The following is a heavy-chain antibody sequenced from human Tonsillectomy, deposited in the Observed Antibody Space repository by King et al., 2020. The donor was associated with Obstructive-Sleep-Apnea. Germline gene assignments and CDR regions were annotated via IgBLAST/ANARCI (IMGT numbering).Heavy chain of an antibody. Sequence: QLVQSGAEVKRPGASVKVSCKASGYTFTKYYIHWVRQAPGQGLEWMGMINPICGSTNHAQKFQGRVPITRDTSTSTVYMELNSLRSDDTAVYYCAREASEQWDESDWFDPWGQGTLVTVSS. CDR3: AREASEQWDESDWFDP. CDR2: INPICGST. CDR1: GYTFTKYY. V-gene: IGHV1-46*01. D-gene: IGHD6-19*01. J-gene: IGHJ5*02.